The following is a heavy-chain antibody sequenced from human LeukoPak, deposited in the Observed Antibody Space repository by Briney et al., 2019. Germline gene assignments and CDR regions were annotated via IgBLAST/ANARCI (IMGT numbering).Heavy chain of an antibody. CDR1: GYTVTSYY. V-gene: IGHV1-2*02. CDR3: ARGLLQITFGGVIVMGHMRYYSYYYTDV. CDR2: INPNSGGT. J-gene: IGHJ6*03. Sequence: GASVKVSCKASGYTVTSYYMHWGRHGPGQGLEWIWWINPNSGGTNYAQKFQGRVTMTRDTSISTAYMEMRRLRSDDTAVYYCARGLLQITFGGVIVMGHMRYYSYYYTDVWGKGTTVTV. D-gene: IGHD3-16*02.